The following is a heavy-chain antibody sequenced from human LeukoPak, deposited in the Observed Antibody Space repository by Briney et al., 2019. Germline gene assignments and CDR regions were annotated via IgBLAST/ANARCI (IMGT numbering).Heavy chain of an antibody. CDR2: ISGDGGST. CDR1: GFTFDDYA. J-gene: IGHJ6*02. Sequence: QAGGSLRLSCAASGFTFDDYAMHWVRHVPGKGLDWVSLISGDGGSTYYADSVKGRFTISRDNSNNSLYLQMNSLRTEATAFYYCATESKYHYYGMDVWGQGTTVTVSS. V-gene: IGHV3-43*02. D-gene: IGHD2-2*01. CDR3: ATESKYHYYGMDV.